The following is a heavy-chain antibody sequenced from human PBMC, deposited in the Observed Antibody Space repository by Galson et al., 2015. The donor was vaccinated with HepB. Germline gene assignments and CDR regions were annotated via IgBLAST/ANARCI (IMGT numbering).Heavy chain of an antibody. V-gene: IGHV1-18*04. Sequence: SVKVSCKASGYTFTSNGITWVRQAPGQGLEWMGWISPNNGNTNYAQKLRGRVTMTTDTFTSTAYVELRSLKSDDTAVYYCARGGTGGMDVWGQGTTVTVSS. D-gene: IGHD3-16*01. CDR2: ISPNNGNT. CDR3: ARGGTGGMDV. CDR1: GYTFTSNG. J-gene: IGHJ6*02.